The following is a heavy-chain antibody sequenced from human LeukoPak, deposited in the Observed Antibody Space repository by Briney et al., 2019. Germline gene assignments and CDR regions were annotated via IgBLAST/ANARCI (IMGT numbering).Heavy chain of an antibody. CDR1: GFTFSRYW. J-gene: IGHJ5*02. CDR2: ITQDGSEK. CDR3: ARVTVTPRDNWFDP. V-gene: IGHV3-7*01. Sequence: GGTLRLSCAASGFTFSRYWMSRVRQAPGNGLEWVANITQDGSEKDYVDSVKGRFTISRDNAKNSLYLQMNSLRAEDTAVYYCARVTVTPRDNWFDPWGQGTLVTVSS. D-gene: IGHD4-17*01.